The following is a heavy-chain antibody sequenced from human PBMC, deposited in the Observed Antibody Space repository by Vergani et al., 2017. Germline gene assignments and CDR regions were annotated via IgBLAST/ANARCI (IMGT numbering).Heavy chain of an antibody. V-gene: IGHV3-23*01. CDR2: ISGSGGST. CDR1: GFTFSSYA. Sequence: EVQLLESGGGLVQPGGSLRLSCAASGFTFSSYAMSWVRQAPGKGLEWVSAISGSGGSTYYADSVKGRFTISRDNSKNTLYLQMNSLRAEDTAVYYCVAKNYGSGSLWGDYWGQGTLVTVSS. J-gene: IGHJ4*02. CDR3: VAKNYGSGSLWGDY. D-gene: IGHD3-10*01.